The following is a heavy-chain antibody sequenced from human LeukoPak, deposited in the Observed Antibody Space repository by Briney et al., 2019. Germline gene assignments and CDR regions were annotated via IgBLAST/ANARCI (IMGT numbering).Heavy chain of an antibody. J-gene: IGHJ4*02. CDR1: GGPISSGSYY. D-gene: IGHD5-12*01. V-gene: IGHV4-61*02. Sequence: IPSQTLSLTCTVSGGPISSGSYYWRWIRQPAGEGLEWIGRIYTSGTTNYNPSLKSRVTISVDKSKNQFSLKLTSVTAADTAIYYCARGGDAAPFDYWGQGTLVTVSS. CDR3: ARGGDAAPFDY. CDR2: IYTSGTT.